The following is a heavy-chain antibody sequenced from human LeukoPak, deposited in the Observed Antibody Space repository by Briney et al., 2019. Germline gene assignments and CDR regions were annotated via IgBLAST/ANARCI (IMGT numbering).Heavy chain of an antibody. CDR1: GFTFSGYA. J-gene: IGHJ3*02. CDR3: ASHQRYSRGAFDI. D-gene: IGHD5-18*01. V-gene: IGHV3-30*14. CDR2: ISYDGSNK. Sequence: GGSLRLSCAASGFTFSGYAIHWVRQAPGKGLEWVAVISYDGSNKYYADSVKGRFTISRDNSKNTLYLQMNSLRAEDTAVYYCASHQRYSRGAFDIWGQGTMVTVSS.